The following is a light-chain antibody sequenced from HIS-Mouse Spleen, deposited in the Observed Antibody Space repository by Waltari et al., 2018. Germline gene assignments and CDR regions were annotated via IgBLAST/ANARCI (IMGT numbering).Light chain of an antibody. CDR3: SSYTSSSTPWV. CDR2: HVS. CDR1: SSDVGGYNY. V-gene: IGLV2-14*03. J-gene: IGLJ3*02. Sequence: QSALTQPASVSGSPGQSITISCTGTSSDVGGYNYVSWYQQHPGKAPKLMIYHVSNRPSGVSKRFSGSKSGNTASLTSSGLQAEDEADYYCSSYTSSSTPWVFGGGTKLTVL.